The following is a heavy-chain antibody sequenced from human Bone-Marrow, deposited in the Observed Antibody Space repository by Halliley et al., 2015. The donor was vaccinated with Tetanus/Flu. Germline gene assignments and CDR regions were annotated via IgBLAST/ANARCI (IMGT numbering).Heavy chain of an antibody. Sequence: LEWISFINSGSTTRYADSVRGRFTTYRDHAKNSVYLEMNSLGADDTAVYYCARIIGIAAGPFDSWGQGTLVTVSS. CDR3: ARIIGIAAGPFDS. D-gene: IGHD6-13*01. CDR2: INSGSTT. J-gene: IGHJ4*02. V-gene: IGHV3-11*03.